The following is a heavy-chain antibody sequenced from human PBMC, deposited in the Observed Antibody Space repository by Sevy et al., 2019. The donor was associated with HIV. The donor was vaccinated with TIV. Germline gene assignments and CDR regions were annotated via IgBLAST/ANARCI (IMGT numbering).Heavy chain of an antibody. D-gene: IGHD3-10*01. CDR1: GFTFSSYW. CDR3: ARGLTITMVRGVTSSGAFDI. CDR2: INSDGSST. V-gene: IGHV3-74*01. Sequence: GGSLRLSCAAPGFTFSSYWMHWVRQAPGKGLVWVSRINSDGSSTSYADSVKGRFTISRDNAKNTLYLQMNSLRAEDTAVYYCARGLTITMVRGVTSSGAFDIWGQGTMVTVSS. J-gene: IGHJ3*02.